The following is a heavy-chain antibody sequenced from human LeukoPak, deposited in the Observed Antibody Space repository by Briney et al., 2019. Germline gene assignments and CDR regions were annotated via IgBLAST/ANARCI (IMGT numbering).Heavy chain of an antibody. CDR1: GFTFSSYW. J-gene: IGHJ4*02. D-gene: IGHD3-16*01. CDR3: APLGITFGLD. V-gene: IGHV3-74*01. CDR2: INSDGSST. Sequence: PGGSLRLSCAAPGFTFSSYWMHWVRQAPGKGLVWVSRINSDGSSTSDADSVKGRFTISRDNAKNTLYLQMNRLRAEDTAVYYCAPLGITFGLDWGQGTLVTVSS.